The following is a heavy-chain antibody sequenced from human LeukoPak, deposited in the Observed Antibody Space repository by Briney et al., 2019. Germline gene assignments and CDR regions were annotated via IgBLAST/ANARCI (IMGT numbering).Heavy chain of an antibody. J-gene: IGHJ4*02. D-gene: IGHD5-12*01. CDR1: GFTFSSYG. CDR2: ISYDGSNK. CDR3: ARGGYSGSSHFDY. Sequence: GGSLRLSCAASGFTFSSYGMHWVRQAPGKGLEWVAVISYDGSNKYYADSVKGRFTISRDNSKNTLYLQMNSLRAEDTAVYYCARGGYSGSSHFDYWGQGTLVTVSS. V-gene: IGHV3-30*03.